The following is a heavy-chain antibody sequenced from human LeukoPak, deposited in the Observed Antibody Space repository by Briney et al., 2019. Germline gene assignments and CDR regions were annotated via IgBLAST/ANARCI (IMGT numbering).Heavy chain of an antibody. Sequence: SETLSLTCTVSGGSISSSSYYWGWIRQSPGKGLEWIGYISNIGSTNYNPSLKSRVTISGDTSKNQFSLKLSSVTAADTAVYYCTRDRSALDTWGQGTMVTVSS. J-gene: IGHJ3*02. V-gene: IGHV4-61*01. CDR3: TRDRSALDT. CDR2: ISNIGST. CDR1: GGSISSSSYY.